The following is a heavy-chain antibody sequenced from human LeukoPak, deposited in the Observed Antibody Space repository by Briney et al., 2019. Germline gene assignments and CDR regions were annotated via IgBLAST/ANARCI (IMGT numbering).Heavy chain of an antibody. Sequence: SETLSLACAVYGGSFSDYYWSWIRQPPGKGLEWIGEINHSGSTNYNPSLKSRVTISVDTSKNQFSLKLSSVTAADTAVYYCARVSGDYATFDYWGQGTLVTVSS. CDR2: INHSGST. CDR1: GGSFSDYY. D-gene: IGHD4-17*01. J-gene: IGHJ4*02. V-gene: IGHV4-34*01. CDR3: ARVSGDYATFDY.